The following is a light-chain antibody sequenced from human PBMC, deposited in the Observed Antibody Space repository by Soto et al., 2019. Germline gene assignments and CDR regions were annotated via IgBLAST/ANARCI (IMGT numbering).Light chain of an antibody. J-gene: IGLJ1*01. CDR1: NSGVGSYNL. CDR3: FSYAGDSVYV. V-gene: IGLV2-23*02. CDR2: EVT. Sequence: QSALTQPASVSGSPRQSITISCTGTNSGVGSYNLVSWSQQHPGKAPKLVIYEVTKRPSGVSDRFSGSKSGNTASLTISGLQAEDEADYYCFSYAGDSVYVFGTGTKVTVL.